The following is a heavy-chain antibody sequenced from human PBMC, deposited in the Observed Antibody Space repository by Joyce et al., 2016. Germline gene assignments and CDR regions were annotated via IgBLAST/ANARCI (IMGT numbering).Heavy chain of an antibody. J-gene: IGHJ4*02. D-gene: IGHD2-15*01. CDR3: ARESGPRMRLDY. Sequence: QVQLQESGPGLVKPSETLSLTCTVSGGSVSSGSYYWSWIRQPPGKGLEWIGDIYYSGSTNYNPSLKSRVTISVDTSKNQFSLKLSSVTAADTAVYYCARESGPRMRLDYWGQGTLVTVSS. CDR2: IYYSGST. CDR1: GGSVSSGSYY. V-gene: IGHV4-61*01.